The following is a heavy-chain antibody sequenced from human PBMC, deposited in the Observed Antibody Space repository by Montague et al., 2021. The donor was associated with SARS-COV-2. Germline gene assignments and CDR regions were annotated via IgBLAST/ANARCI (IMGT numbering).Heavy chain of an antibody. CDR1: GASVGSAD. V-gene: IGHV4-59*02. CDR2: FYSFGGT. CDR3: ARETMTADAFDI. J-gene: IGHJ3*02. Sequence: SETLSLTCTVSGASVGSADWGWIRQSPGKGLEWIGYFYSFGGTDYNPSLKSRATISRDTSKNQFSLNVRSVTAADTAVYYCARETMTADAFDIWGKGTMVTFPS. D-gene: IGHD1-14*01.